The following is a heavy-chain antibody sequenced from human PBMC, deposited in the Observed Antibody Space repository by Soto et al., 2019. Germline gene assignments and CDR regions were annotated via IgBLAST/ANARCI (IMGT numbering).Heavy chain of an antibody. Sequence: EVQLVESGGVVVQPGGSLRLSCAASGFTFDDYTMHWVRQAPGKGLEWVSLISWDGGSTYYADSVKGRFTISRDNSKNSLYLQMNSLRTEDTALYYCAKANPYGSGDPGYFDYWGQGTLVNVSS. CDR1: GFTFDDYT. CDR2: ISWDGGST. J-gene: IGHJ4*02. CDR3: AKANPYGSGDPGYFDY. V-gene: IGHV3-43*01. D-gene: IGHD3-10*01.